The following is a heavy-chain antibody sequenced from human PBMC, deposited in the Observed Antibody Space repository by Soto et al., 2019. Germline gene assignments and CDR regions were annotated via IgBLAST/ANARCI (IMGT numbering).Heavy chain of an antibody. Sequence: EVQLVESGGGLVQPGGSLRLSCAASGFTFSSYWMSWVRQAPGKGLEWVANIKQEGSEKYYVDSVKGRFTISRDNAKNSLYLQMNGLRAEDTAVYYCASVLTGAFDYWGQGTLVTVSS. D-gene: IGHD3-9*01. V-gene: IGHV3-7*01. CDR2: IKQEGSEK. CDR1: GFTFSSYW. CDR3: ASVLTGAFDY. J-gene: IGHJ4*02.